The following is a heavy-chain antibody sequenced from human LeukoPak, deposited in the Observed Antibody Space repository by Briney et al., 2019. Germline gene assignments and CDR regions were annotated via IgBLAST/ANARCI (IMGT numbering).Heavy chain of an antibody. J-gene: IGHJ4*02. CDR1: GFTFSSYS. D-gene: IGHD2-2*01. CDR2: ISSSSSYI. CDR3: ARSITYCSSTSCYFDY. Sequence: GGSLRLSCAASGFTFSSYSMNWVRQAPGKGLEWVSSISSSSSYIYYADSVKSRFTISRDNAKNSLYLQMNSLRAEDTAVYYCARSITYCSSTSCYFDYWGQGTLVTVSS. V-gene: IGHV3-21*01.